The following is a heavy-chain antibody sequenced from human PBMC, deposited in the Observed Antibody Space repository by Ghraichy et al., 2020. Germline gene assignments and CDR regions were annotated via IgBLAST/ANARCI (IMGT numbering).Heavy chain of an antibody. V-gene: IGHV1-18*01. J-gene: IGHJ6*02. CDR1: GYTFTSYG. CDR3: ARAPSPSTPGRGIYDFWSGYYMGPNYYYGMDV. CDR2: ISAYNGNT. D-gene: IGHD3-3*01. Sequence: ASVKVSCKASGYTFTSYGITWVRQAPGQGLEWMGWISAYNGNTNYAQKLQGRVTMTTDTSTSTAYMELRSLRSDDTAVYYCARAPSPSTPGRGIYDFWSGYYMGPNYYYGMDVWGQGTTVTVSS.